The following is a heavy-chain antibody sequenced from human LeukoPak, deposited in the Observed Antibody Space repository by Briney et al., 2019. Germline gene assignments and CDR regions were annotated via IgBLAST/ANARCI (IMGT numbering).Heavy chain of an antibody. J-gene: IGHJ4*02. Sequence: GESLKISCKGSGYIFTSYWIGWVRQMPEKGLEWMGIIYPGDSDTRYSPSLQGQVTISADKSISTAYLRWSSLKASDTAMYYCARLDSGTYRDYWGQGTLVTVSS. CDR1: GYIFTSYW. V-gene: IGHV5-51*01. D-gene: IGHD1-26*01. CDR2: IYPGDSDT. CDR3: ARLDSGTYRDY.